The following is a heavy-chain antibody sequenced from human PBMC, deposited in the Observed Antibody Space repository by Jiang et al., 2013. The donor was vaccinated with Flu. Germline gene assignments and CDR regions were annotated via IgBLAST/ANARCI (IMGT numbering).Heavy chain of an antibody. CDR1: GGTFSSYA. J-gene: IGHJ6*02. CDR2: IIPIFGTA. CDR3: ASPLRYYYDSSGFQRREDYYYYYGMDV. V-gene: IGHV1-69*01. Sequence: SGAEVKKPGSSVKVSCKASGGTFSSYAISWVRQAPGQGLEWMGGIIPIFGTANYAQKFQGRVTITADESTSTAYMELSSLRSEDTAVYYCASPLRYYYDSSGFQRREDYYYYYGMDVWGQGTTVTVSS. D-gene: IGHD3-22*01.